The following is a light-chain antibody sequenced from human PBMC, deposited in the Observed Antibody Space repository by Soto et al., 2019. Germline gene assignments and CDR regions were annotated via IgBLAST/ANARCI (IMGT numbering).Light chain of an antibody. Sequence: EIVLTQSPGTLSLSPGERATLSCRASQSVRSTYLAWYQQKPGQAPRLLIYGASSRATGIPDRFSGSGSGTAFTLTISRLEPEDFAVYYCQQYGNSPWTFGQGTKVEIK. V-gene: IGKV3-20*01. J-gene: IGKJ1*01. CDR3: QQYGNSPWT. CDR1: QSVRSTY. CDR2: GAS.